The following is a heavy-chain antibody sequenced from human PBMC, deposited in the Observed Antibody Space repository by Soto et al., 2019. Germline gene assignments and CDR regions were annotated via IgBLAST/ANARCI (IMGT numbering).Heavy chain of an antibody. D-gene: IGHD1-1*01. J-gene: IGHJ4*02. V-gene: IGHV1-18*01. CDR1: GYTFTSYG. CDR2: ISAHNGNT. CDR3: ARGRYGDY. Sequence: QDHLVQSAAEVKKPGASVKVSCKGSGYTFTSYGITWVRQAPGQGLEWMGWISAHNGNTDYAQKPQGRVTVTRDTSTRTAYMELRSLRSDDTAVYYCARGRYGDYWGQGALVTVSS.